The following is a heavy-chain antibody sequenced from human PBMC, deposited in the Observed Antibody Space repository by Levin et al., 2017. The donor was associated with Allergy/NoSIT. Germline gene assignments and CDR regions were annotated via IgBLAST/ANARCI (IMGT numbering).Heavy chain of an antibody. CDR3: TRRDDGSVADFDY. CDR2: IRSKAKSYAT. V-gene: IGHV3-73*01. J-gene: IGHJ4*02. Sequence: PGESLRLSCAASGFTFSGSAMHWVRQASGKGLEWVGRIRSKAKSYATEYAATVKGRFSISRDDSKNTAYLQLNSLKTDDTAVYYCTRRDDGSVADFDYWGQGTLVTVSS. D-gene: IGHD5-24*01. CDR1: GFTFSGSA.